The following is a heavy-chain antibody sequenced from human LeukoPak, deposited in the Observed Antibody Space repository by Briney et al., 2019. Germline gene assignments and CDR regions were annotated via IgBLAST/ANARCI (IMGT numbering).Heavy chain of an antibody. CDR1: GFTFNNFG. D-gene: IGHD6-19*01. CDR3: VKDLHSGWSFDY. CDR2: ISYDGSDK. Sequence: GGSLRLSCAASGFTFNNFGLHWVRQAPGKGLEWVAFISYDGSDKNCVDSVQGRFTISRDNSKNTLYLQMNSLRVYDTAVYYCVKDLHSGWSFDYWGQGILVTVSS. J-gene: IGHJ4*02. V-gene: IGHV3-30*02.